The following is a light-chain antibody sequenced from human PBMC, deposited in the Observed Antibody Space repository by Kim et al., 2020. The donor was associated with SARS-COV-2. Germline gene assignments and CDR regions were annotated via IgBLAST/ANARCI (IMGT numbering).Light chain of an antibody. Sequence: DIQMTQSPSSLSASVGDRVTITCRASQDISRYLNWYQQKPGKAPKLLIYTASSLQSGVPSRFTGSGSETDCTLTITSLQPEDFATYYCQQTSSAPRTFGQGTKVDIK. V-gene: IGKV1-39*01. J-gene: IGKJ1*01. CDR3: QQTSSAPRT. CDR2: TAS. CDR1: QDISRY.